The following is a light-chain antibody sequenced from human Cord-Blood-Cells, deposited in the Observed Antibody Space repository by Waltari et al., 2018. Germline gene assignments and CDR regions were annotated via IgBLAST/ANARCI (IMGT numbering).Light chain of an antibody. J-gene: IGKJ3*01. CDR1: QDISNY. CDR2: DAS. CDR3: QQYDNRPPT. V-gene: IGKV1-33*01. Sequence: DIQMTQSPSSLSASVGDRVTITCQASQDISNYLNWYQQKPGKAPKLLIYDASNLETGVPSRFSGSGSGTDFTFTISSLQPEDIATYYCQQYDNRPPTFGPGTKVDSK.